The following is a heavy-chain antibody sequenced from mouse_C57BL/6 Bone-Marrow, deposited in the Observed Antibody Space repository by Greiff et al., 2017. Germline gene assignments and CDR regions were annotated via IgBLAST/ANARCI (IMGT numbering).Heavy chain of an antibody. V-gene: IGHV1-54*01. CDR1: GYAFTNYL. Sequence: VQLQQSGAELVRPGTSVKVSCKASGYAFTNYLIEWVKQRPGQGLEWIGVINPGSGGTHYNEKFKGKATLTADKSSSTAYMQLSSLTSEDSAVYFCARGGYYGSTFAYWGQGTLVTVSA. CDR2: INPGSGGT. J-gene: IGHJ3*01. D-gene: IGHD1-1*01. CDR3: ARGGYYGSTFAY.